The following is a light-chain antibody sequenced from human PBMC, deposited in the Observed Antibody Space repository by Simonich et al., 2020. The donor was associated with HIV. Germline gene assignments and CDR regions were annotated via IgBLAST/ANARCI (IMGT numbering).Light chain of an antibody. Sequence: QSALTQPPSASGSPGQSVTISCTGTSSDVGGYNYVSWYQQHPGKAPKLMIYDVSMRPSGVSNRFSGSKSGNTASLTISGLQAEDEADYYCSSYTSSSTLFGGGTKLTVL. CDR3: SSYTSSSTL. CDR2: DVS. V-gene: IGLV2-14*03. CDR1: SSDVGGYNY. J-gene: IGLJ2*01.